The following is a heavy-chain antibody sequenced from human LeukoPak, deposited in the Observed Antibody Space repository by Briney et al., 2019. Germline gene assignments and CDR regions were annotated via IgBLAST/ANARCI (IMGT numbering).Heavy chain of an antibody. Sequence: GGSLRLSCAASGFSFSSHAMHWVRQTPGKGLEHVAAITSNGGSTYYANSVKGRFGFSRDNSENTLYLQMGSLRPEDMGVYYCARGKLKGDSGNDHFDYWGQGTLVTISS. J-gene: IGHJ4*02. CDR3: ARGKLKGDSGNDHFDY. CDR1: GFSFSSHA. V-gene: IGHV3-64*01. D-gene: IGHD5-12*01. CDR2: ITSNGGST.